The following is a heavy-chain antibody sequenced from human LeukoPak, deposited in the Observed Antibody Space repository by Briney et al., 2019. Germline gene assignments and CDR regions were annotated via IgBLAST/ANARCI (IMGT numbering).Heavy chain of an antibody. CDR2: IRSDGNDK. Sequence: PGGSLRLSCAASGFSFDYYEMHWVRQGPGTGLEWVAFIRSDGNDKYYGDSVKGRFTISRDISKNTLYLQMISLRAEDTGVYYCAKDRTPVYGNFDVDAFDVWGQGTVVTVSS. V-gene: IGHV3-30*02. J-gene: IGHJ3*01. D-gene: IGHD4-11*01. CDR3: AKDRTPVYGNFDVDAFDV. CDR1: GFSFDYYE.